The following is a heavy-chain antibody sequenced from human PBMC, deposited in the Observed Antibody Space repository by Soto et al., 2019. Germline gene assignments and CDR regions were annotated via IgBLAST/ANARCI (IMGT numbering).Heavy chain of an antibody. CDR3: AKDPPQLIVYFDY. V-gene: IGHV3-23*01. Sequence: VSMRLSCAAVECTCSNHNMSWVSQAPGKGLEWVSSISDNGGTTYYADSVKGRFTISRDNSKNTLYLQMNSLRAEDTAVYYCAKDPPQLIVYFDYWGQGTHVTVSS. CDR1: ECTCSNHN. CDR2: ISDNGGTT. J-gene: IGHJ4*02. D-gene: IGHD3-22*01.